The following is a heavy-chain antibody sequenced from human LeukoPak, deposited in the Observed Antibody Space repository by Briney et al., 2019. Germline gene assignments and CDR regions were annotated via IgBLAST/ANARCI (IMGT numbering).Heavy chain of an antibody. D-gene: IGHD3-10*01. J-gene: IGHJ5*02. CDR2: IYYSGST. Sequence: SETLSLTRTVSGGSIISYYWSWIRPPPGRGLEWVGYIYYSGSTNYNPSLQSRVTISVNTSKNQYSLKLSSVTAADTAVYYYARHGSPHGSGSYLRDWFDPWGQGTLVTVSS. CDR3: ARHGSPHGSGSYLRDWFDP. V-gene: IGHV4-59*08. CDR1: GGSIISYY.